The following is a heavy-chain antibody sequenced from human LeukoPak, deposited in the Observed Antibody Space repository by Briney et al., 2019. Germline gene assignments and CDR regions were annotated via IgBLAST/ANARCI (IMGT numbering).Heavy chain of an antibody. D-gene: IGHD3-10*01. Sequence: GGSLRLSCVASGFTVSSNHMSWVRQAPGKGLEWVSVIYSGGSTYYADSVKGRFTISRDNSKNTLYLQMNRLRAEDTAVYYCATGGQMYYYGSGLSLGLFWGQGTLVTVSS. V-gene: IGHV3-66*01. J-gene: IGHJ4*02. CDR1: GFTVSSNH. CDR2: IYSGGST. CDR3: ATGGQMYYYGSGLSLGLF.